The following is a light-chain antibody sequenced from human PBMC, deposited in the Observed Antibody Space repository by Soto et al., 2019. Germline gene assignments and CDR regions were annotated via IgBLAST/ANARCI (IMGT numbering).Light chain of an antibody. J-gene: IGKJ1*01. Sequence: DIQMTQSPFTLSASVGDRVTITCRARQSISIWLAWYQQKPGKAPKLLIYDASILESGVPSRFSGSGSGTEFTLTISSLQPDDFATYYCQQYNSYSEAFGQGTKV. V-gene: IGKV1-5*01. CDR1: QSISIW. CDR2: DAS. CDR3: QQYNSYSEA.